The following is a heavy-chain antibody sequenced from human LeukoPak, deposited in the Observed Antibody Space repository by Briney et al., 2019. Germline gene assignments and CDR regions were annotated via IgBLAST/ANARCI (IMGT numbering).Heavy chain of an antibody. CDR3: ARDSTRYILTGYYVYYGMDV. CDR1: GFTFSNYA. D-gene: IGHD3-9*01. Sequence: GGSLRLSCAASGFTFSNYAMSWVRQAPGKGLEWVSDISGSGNWTYYADSVKGRFTISRDNSKNTLYLQMNSLRAEDTAVYYCARDSTRYILTGYYVYYGMDVWGQGTTVTVSS. J-gene: IGHJ6*02. CDR2: ISGSGNWT. V-gene: IGHV3-23*01.